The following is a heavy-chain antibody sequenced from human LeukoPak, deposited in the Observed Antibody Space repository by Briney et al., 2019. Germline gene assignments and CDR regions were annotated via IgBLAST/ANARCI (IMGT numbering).Heavy chain of an antibody. D-gene: IGHD5-12*01. CDR2: ISSSSSYI. CDR3: ARGPRRGYDGNY. Sequence: GGSLRLSCAASGFTFSSYSMNWVRQAPGKGLEWVSSISSSSSYIYYADSVKGRFTISRDNAKNSLYLQMNSLRAEDTAVYYCARGPRRGYDGNYWGQGTLVTVSS. V-gene: IGHV3-21*01. J-gene: IGHJ4*02. CDR1: GFTFSSYS.